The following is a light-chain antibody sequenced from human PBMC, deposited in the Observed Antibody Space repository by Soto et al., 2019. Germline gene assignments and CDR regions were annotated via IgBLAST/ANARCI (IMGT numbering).Light chain of an antibody. V-gene: IGLV2-14*01. CDR2: DVS. J-gene: IGLJ2*01. CDR3: SACTSSRNVVV. CDR1: SCDVGGYNY. Sequence: QSALTQPASVSGSPGQSVTISCTGTSCDVGGYNYVSWYQQHPGTAPKLMIYDVSNRPSGVSNRFSGSKSGNTASLAIFGLQSEDEADYYCSACTSSRNVVVFGGGTQLTVL.